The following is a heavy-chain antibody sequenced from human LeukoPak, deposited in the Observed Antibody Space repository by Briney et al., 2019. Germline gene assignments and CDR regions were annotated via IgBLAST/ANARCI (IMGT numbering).Heavy chain of an antibody. V-gene: IGHV4-59*08. Sequence: PSETLSLTCTVSGGSISSYYWSWIRQPPGKGLEWIGYIYYSGSTNYNPSLKSRVTISVDTSKNQFSLELSSVTAADTAVYYCARTTSGWYEWDAFDIWGQGTMVTVSS. CDR3: ARTTSGWYEWDAFDI. D-gene: IGHD6-19*01. CDR1: GGSISSYY. J-gene: IGHJ3*02. CDR2: IYYSGST.